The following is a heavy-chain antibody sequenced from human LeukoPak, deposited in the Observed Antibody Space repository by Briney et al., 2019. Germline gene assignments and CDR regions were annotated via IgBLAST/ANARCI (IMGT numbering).Heavy chain of an antibody. Sequence: GGSLRLSCAASGFTFSTYAMSWVRQAPGKGLEWVSGISWNSGSIGYADSVKGRFTISRDNAKNSLYLQMNSLRAEDMALYYCAKEAAAGTNKYYYYFDYWGQGTLVTVSS. CDR2: ISWNSGSI. CDR1: GFTFSTYA. D-gene: IGHD6-13*01. J-gene: IGHJ4*02. CDR3: AKEAAAGTNKYYYYFDY. V-gene: IGHV3-9*03.